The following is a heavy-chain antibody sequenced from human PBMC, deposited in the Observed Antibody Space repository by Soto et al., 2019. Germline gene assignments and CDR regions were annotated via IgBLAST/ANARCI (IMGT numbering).Heavy chain of an antibody. CDR1: GFTFSTYA. D-gene: IGHD3-10*01. CDR2: MSGSGGST. CDR3: MNLYSDGSGSYYK. Sequence: EVQLLESGGGLVQPGGSLRLSCAASGFTFSTYAMSWVRQAPGKGLEWFSGMSGSGGSTYYADSVKGRFTISRDNSKNTLYLQMNSLRAEDTAVYYCMNLYSDGSGSYYKWGQGTLVTVSS. V-gene: IGHV3-23*01. J-gene: IGHJ4*02.